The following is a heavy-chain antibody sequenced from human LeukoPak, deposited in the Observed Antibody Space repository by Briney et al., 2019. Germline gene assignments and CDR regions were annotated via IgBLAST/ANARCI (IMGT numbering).Heavy chain of an antibody. D-gene: IGHD6-19*01. CDR3: ARHAAVAGTAWFDP. V-gene: IGHV4-39*01. CDR2: IYYTGSA. CDR1: GDSISSSPYF. Sequence: PSETLSLTCTVSGDSISSSPYFWGWVRQSPGKGLEWIGSIYYTGSAYYNPSLKSRVTISVDTSKNQFSLKVRSVTAADTTIYYCARHAAVAGTAWFDPWGQGTKVIVSS. J-gene: IGHJ5*02.